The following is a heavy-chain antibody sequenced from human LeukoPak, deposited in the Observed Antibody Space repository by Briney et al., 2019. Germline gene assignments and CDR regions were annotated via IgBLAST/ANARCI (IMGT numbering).Heavy chain of an antibody. J-gene: IGHJ4*02. CDR3: AKDRTTGIAAAGTCDY. CDR2: ISGSGGST. Sequence: GGSLRLSCAASGFTFSSYAMSWVRQAPGKGLEWVSAISGSGGSTYYADSVKGRFTISRDNSKNTLYLQMNSLSAEDTAVYYCAKDRTTGIAAAGTCDYWGQGTLVTVSS. D-gene: IGHD6-13*01. V-gene: IGHV3-23*01. CDR1: GFTFSSYA.